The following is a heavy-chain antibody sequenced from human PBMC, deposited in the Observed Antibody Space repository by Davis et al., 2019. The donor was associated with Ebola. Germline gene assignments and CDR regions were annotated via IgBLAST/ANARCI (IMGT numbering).Heavy chain of an antibody. CDR2: ISSSSSYI. V-gene: IGHV3-21*01. J-gene: IGHJ4*02. CDR3: ARASGSYYFDY. Sequence: GGSLRLSCAASGFTFSSYGMHWVCQAPGKGLEWVSSISSSSSYIYYADSVKGRFTISRDNAKNSLYLQMNSLRAEDTAVYYCARASGSYYFDYWGQGTLVTVSS. D-gene: IGHD1-26*01. CDR1: GFTFSSYG.